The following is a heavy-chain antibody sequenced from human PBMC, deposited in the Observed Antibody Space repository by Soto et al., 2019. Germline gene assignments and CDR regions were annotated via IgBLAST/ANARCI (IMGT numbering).Heavy chain of an antibody. D-gene: IGHD3-3*01. J-gene: IGHJ6*02. V-gene: IGHV4-34*01. CDR2: INHSGST. CDR3: ARKHSGFWSGYYNRGTYGMDV. Sequence: PSETLSLTCAVYGGSFSGYYWSWIRQPPGKGLEWIGEINHSGSTNYNPSLKSRVTISVDTSKNQFSLKLSSVTAADTAVYYCARKHSGFWSGYYNRGTYGMDVWGQGTTVTVSS. CDR1: GGSFSGYY.